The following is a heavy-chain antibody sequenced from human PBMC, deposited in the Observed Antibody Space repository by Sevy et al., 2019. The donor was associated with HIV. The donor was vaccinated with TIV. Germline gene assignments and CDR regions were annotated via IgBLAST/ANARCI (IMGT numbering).Heavy chain of an antibody. J-gene: IGHJ6*03. CDR1: GFTVSRYG. CDR2: IRYDGSNK. D-gene: IGHD3-22*01. V-gene: IGHV3-30*02. CDR3: AKDFPYDSSGYYMDV. Sequence: GGSLRLSCAASGFTVSRYGLHWVRQAPGKGLEWVAFIRYDGSNKYYADSVKGRFTISRDNSKNTLYLQMNSLRAEDTAVYYCAKDFPYDSSGYYMDVWGKGTTVTVSS.